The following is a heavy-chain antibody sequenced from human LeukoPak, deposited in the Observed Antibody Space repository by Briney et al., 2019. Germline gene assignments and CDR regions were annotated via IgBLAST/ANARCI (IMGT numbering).Heavy chain of an antibody. Sequence: PGGSLRLSCAASGFTFSSYWMSWVRQAPGKGLEWVANIKQDGSEKYYVDSVKGRFTISRDNAKNSLYLQMNSLRAEDTAVYYCARYFSVVVALEYYFDYWGQGTLVTASS. V-gene: IGHV3-7*01. CDR1: GFTFSSYW. CDR3: ARYFSVVVALEYYFDY. CDR2: IKQDGSEK. J-gene: IGHJ4*02. D-gene: IGHD2-15*01.